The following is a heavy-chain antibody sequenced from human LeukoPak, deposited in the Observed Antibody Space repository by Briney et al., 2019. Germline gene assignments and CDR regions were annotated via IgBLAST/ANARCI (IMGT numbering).Heavy chain of an antibody. CDR3: AKDYYESSGYIYVY. CDR2: IIGSGGST. Sequence: GGSLLLSCAASGFSYSNSAMSWVRQAPGKGLVWVSTIIGSGGSTYYSASVEGRFTISRDNSKNTLFLQMNSLRAEDTAIYYCAKDYYESSGYIYVYWGQGTLVTVSS. J-gene: IGHJ4*02. V-gene: IGHV3-23*01. D-gene: IGHD3-22*01. CDR1: GFSYSNSA.